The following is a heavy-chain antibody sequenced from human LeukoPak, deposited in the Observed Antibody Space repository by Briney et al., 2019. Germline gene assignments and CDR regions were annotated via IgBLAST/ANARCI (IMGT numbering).Heavy chain of an antibody. D-gene: IGHD1-26*01. CDR2: IYHSGST. J-gene: IGHJ3*02. V-gene: IGHV4-38-2*01. CDR1: GYSISSGYY. Sequence: SETLSLTCAVSGYSISSGYYWGWVRQPPGKGLEWIGSIYHSGSTYYNPSLKSRVTISVDTSKNQFSLKLSSVTAADTAVYYCASLVRYPNAFDIWGQGTMVTVSS. CDR3: ASLVRYPNAFDI.